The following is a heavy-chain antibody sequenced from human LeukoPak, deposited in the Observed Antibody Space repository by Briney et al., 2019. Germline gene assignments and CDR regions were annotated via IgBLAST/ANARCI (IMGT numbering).Heavy chain of an antibody. CDR2: INTNTGNP. V-gene: IGHV7-4-1*02. J-gene: IGHJ3*02. CDR1: GYTFTSYA. D-gene: IGHD6-13*01. Sequence: ASVKVSCKASGYTFTSYAMNWVRQAPGQGLEWMGWINTNTGNPTYAQGFTGRFVFSLDTSVSTAYLQISSLKAEDTAMYYCARERRSSSPGEQQLVRAFDIWGQGTMATVSS. CDR3: ARERRSSSPGEQQLVRAFDI.